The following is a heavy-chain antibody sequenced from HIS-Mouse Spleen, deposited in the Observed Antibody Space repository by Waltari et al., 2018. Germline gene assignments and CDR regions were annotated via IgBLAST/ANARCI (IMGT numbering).Heavy chain of an antibody. CDR2: YYSGST. CDR1: GGSLRSYF. V-gene: IGHV4-59*01. CDR3: ARASRDLLLPRYFDL. J-gene: IGHJ2*01. Sequence: QVQLQESGPGLVKPSETLSLTCPVSGGSLRSYFWSWLRQPPGKGLEWIGYYSGSTNYNPSLKSRVTISVDTSKNQFSLKLSSVTAADTAVYYCARASRDLLLPRYFDLWGRGTLVTVSS.